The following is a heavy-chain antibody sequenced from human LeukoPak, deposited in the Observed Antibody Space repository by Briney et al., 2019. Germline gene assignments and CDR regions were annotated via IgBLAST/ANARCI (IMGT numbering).Heavy chain of an antibody. Sequence: GGSLRLSCAASGFTFSSYGMHWVRQAPGKGLEWVAVISYDGSNKYYADSVKGRFTISRDNSKNTLYLQMNSLRSEDTAVYYCARVRVVVAATGPNDFNWFDPWGQGTLVTVSS. D-gene: IGHD2-15*01. CDR3: ARVRVVVAATGPNDFNWFDP. CDR2: ISYDGSNK. CDR1: GFTFSSYG. J-gene: IGHJ5*02. V-gene: IGHV3-30*03.